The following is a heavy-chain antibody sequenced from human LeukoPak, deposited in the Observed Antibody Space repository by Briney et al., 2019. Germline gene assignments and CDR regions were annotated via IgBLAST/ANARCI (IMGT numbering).Heavy chain of an antibody. V-gene: IGHV3-53*01. CDR1: GFVVGGNY. D-gene: IGHD2-21*02. Sequence: GGSLRLSCAASGFVVGGNYMSWVRQAPGKGLEWVSVIYSGGSTYYADSVKGRFSTSRDSSTSTLFLQMDSLRVEDTAMYYCARPTDGDSTRYGMDVWGQGTTVTVSS. CDR3: ARPTDGDSTRYGMDV. CDR2: IYSGGST. J-gene: IGHJ6*02.